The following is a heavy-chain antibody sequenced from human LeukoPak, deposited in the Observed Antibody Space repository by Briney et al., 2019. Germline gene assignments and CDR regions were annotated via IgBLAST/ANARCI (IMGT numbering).Heavy chain of an antibody. CDR3: VRWGPDKAMDV. CDR1: GFTFSSHG. CDR2: IGYDGSNK. J-gene: IGHJ6*03. Sequence: GRSLRLSCAASGFTFSSHGMHWVRQAPGKGLEWVAVIGYDGSNKYYADSVKGRFTISRDNSKNTLYVEMNSLRAEDTAVYYCVRWGPDKAMDVWDKGTTVTVSS. V-gene: IGHV3-33*01. D-gene: IGHD7-27*01.